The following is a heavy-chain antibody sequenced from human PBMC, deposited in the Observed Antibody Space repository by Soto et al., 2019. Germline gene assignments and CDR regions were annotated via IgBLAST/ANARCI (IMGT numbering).Heavy chain of an antibody. CDR3: ARVGTILGVGPFDY. V-gene: IGHV1-69*01. D-gene: IGHD3-3*01. CDR2: IIPIFGTA. J-gene: IGHJ4*02. Sequence: QVQLVQSGAEVKKPGSSVKVSCKASGGTFSSYAISWVRQAPGQGLEWMGGIIPIFGTANYAQKFQGRVTINADESTSTAYMELSSLRAEDTAVYFCARVGTILGVGPFDYWGQGTLVTVSS. CDR1: GGTFSSYA.